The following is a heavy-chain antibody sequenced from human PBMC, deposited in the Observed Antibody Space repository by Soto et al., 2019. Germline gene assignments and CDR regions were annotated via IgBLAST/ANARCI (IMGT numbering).Heavy chain of an antibody. CDR3: ARGAYGSESSPNWFDP. CDR1: GASISSYY. CDR2: FYTSGST. J-gene: IGHJ5*02. D-gene: IGHD3-10*01. Sequence: PSETLSLTCTVSGASISSYYWSWIRQPAGKGLEWIGRFYTSGSTNYNPSLKSRVTMSVDTSKNQFSLKLNSVTAADTAVYYCARGAYGSESSPNWFDPWGQGILVTVSS. V-gene: IGHV4-4*07.